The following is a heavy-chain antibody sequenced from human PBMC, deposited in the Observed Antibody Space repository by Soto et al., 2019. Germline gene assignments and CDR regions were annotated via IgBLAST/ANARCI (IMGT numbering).Heavy chain of an antibody. CDR3: ARINYYDSSGTETPYFDY. CDR1: GFTFSSYS. V-gene: IGHV3-21*01. CDR2: ISSSSSYI. D-gene: IGHD3-22*01. J-gene: IGHJ4*02. Sequence: EVQLVESGGGLVKPGGSPRLSCAASGFTFSSYSMNWVRQAPGKGLEWVSSISSSSSYIYYADSVKGRFTISRDNAKNSLYLQMNSLRAEDTAVYYCARINYYDSSGTETPYFDYWGQGTLVTVSS.